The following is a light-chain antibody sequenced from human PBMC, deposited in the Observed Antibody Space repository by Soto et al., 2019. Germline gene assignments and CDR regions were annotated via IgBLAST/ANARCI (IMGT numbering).Light chain of an antibody. CDR3: QQRSYWLT. J-gene: IGKJ4*01. Sequence: IGMTQSPATLSLSQGEGATLSFRASQSVSSYLAWYQQKPGQAPRLLIYDASNRATGIPARFSGSGSGTDFTLTISSLEPEDFAVYYCQQRSYWLTFGGGTKVDIK. CDR2: DAS. CDR1: QSVSSY. V-gene: IGKV3-11*01.